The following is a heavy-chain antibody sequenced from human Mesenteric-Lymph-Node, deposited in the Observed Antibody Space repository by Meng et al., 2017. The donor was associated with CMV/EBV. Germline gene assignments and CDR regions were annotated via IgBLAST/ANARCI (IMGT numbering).Heavy chain of an antibody. CDR1: GGSISSYY. CDR2: IYYSGST. Sequence: GSLRLSCTVSGGSISSYYWSWIRQPPGKGLEWIGYIYYSGSTNYNPSLKSRVTISVDTSKNQFSLKLSSVTAADTAVYYCARVRSPSTLAPFDYWGQGTLVTVSS. V-gene: IGHV4-59*01. J-gene: IGHJ4*02. CDR3: ARVRSPSTLAPFDY. D-gene: IGHD3-3*01.